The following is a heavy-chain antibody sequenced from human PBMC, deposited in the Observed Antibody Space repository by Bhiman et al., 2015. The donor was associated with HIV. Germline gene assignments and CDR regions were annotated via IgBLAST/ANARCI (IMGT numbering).Heavy chain of an antibody. CDR2: ISSSSSYI. D-gene: IGHD3-10*01. J-gene: IGHJ6*02. Sequence: EVQLVESGGGLVKPGGSLRLSCAASGFTFSYYSMNWVRQAPGKGLEWVSSISSSSSYIYYADSVKGRFTISRDNAKNSLYLQMNSLRAEDTGVYNCARDQAREVNGMDVWGQGTTVTVSS. CDR3: ARDQAREVNGMDV. V-gene: IGHV3-21*03. CDR1: GFTFSYYS.